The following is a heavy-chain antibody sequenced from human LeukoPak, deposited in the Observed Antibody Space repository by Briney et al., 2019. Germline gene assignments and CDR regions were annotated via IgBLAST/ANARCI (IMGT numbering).Heavy chain of an antibody. CDR1: RFTFATYG. D-gene: IGHD3-3*01. CDR3: VKDIWNGNNRYFDY. Sequence: GGSLRLSCAASRFTFATYGMHWVRQGPGKGLEWVAIIWNDGSKQDYADSVKGRFTISRDNFKNTVSLQMSSLRAEDTAIYYCVKDIWNGNNRYFDYWGQGTLVTVSS. V-gene: IGHV3-33*06. J-gene: IGHJ4*02. CDR2: IWNDGSKQ.